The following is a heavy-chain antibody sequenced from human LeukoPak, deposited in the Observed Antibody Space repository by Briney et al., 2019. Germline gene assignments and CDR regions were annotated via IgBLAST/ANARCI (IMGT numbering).Heavy chain of an antibody. Sequence: GRSLRLSCAASGFTFSSYGMHWVRQAPGKGLEWVAVISYDGSNKYYADSVKGRFTISRDNSKNTLYLQMNSLRAEDTAVYYCAEDLAVTYPDFDYWGQGTLVTVSS. D-gene: IGHD4-17*01. CDR3: AEDLAVTYPDFDY. V-gene: IGHV3-30*18. CDR2: ISYDGSNK. J-gene: IGHJ4*02. CDR1: GFTFSSYG.